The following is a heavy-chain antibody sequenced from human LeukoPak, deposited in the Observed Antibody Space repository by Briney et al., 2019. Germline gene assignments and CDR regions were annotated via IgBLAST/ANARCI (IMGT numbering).Heavy chain of an antibody. D-gene: IGHD6-13*01. CDR1: GFIFSNYG. CDR2: IWYDGSYK. V-gene: IGHV3-33*06. Sequence: PGGSLRLSCAASGFIFSNYGMHWVRQAPGKGLDWVAVIWYDGSYKYYADSVKGRFTISRDNSKNTLYLQMNSLRAEDTAIYYCAKVVQYTASTGTGLDYRGQGTLVTVSS. J-gene: IGHJ4*02. CDR3: AKVVQYTASTGTGLDY.